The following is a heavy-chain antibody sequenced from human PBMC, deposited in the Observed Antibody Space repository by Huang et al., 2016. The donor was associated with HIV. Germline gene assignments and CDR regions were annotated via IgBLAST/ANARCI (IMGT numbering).Heavy chain of an antibody. CDR2: VNGSGAT. V-gene: IGHV4-34*02. J-gene: IGHJ6*02. D-gene: IGHD3-3*01. CDR3: ARQWTILEWLLGLDV. Sequence: QMQLQQRGAGLLKPSETLSLTCGVSGGSFTGNYLTWIRPAPGKGLEWIGEVNGSGATNYNPSRNGRVTISLDKSNRELSLNLRSVTAADTAVYYCARQWTILEWLLGLDVWGQGTTVIVSS. CDR1: GGSFTGNY.